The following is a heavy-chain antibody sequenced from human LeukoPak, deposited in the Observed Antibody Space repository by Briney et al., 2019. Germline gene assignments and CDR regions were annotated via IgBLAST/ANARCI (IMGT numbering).Heavy chain of an antibody. CDR1: GGSISSGNYC. J-gene: IGHJ4*02. D-gene: IGHD6-6*01. Sequence: SETLSLTCTVSGGSISSGNYCWSWIRQPAGKGLEWIGRIYTSGSTNYNPSLKSRVTISVDTSKNQFSLKLSSVTAADTAVYYCARNIPARPQDYWGQGTLVTVSS. V-gene: IGHV4-61*02. CDR3: ARNIPARPQDY. CDR2: IYTSGST.